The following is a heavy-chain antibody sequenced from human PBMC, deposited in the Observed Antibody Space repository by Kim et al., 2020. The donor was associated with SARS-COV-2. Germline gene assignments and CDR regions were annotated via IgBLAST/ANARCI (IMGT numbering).Heavy chain of an antibody. D-gene: IGHD6-13*01. Sequence: ASVKVSCKVSGYTLTELSMHWVRQAPGKGLEWMGGFDPEDGETIYAQKFQGRVTMTEDTSTDTAYMELSSLRSEDTAVYYCATGGLREGDSSSWTDFDYWSQRTLVTVSS. CDR1: GYTLTELS. J-gene: IGHJ4*02. V-gene: IGHV1-24*01. CDR2: FDPEDGET. CDR3: ATGGLREGDSSSWTDFDY.